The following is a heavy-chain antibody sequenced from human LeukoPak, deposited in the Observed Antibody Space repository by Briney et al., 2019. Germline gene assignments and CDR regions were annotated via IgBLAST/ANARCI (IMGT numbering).Heavy chain of an antibody. D-gene: IGHD1-26*01. V-gene: IGHV3-48*03. Sequence: GGSLRLSCAASGFTFSSYEMNWVRQAPGKGLEWVSYISSSGSTIYYADSVKGRFTISRDNAKNSLYLQMNSLRAEDTAVYYCAKDRSYTPDPYYMDVWGKGTTVTVSS. J-gene: IGHJ6*03. CDR2: ISSSGSTI. CDR1: GFTFSSYE. CDR3: AKDRSYTPDPYYMDV.